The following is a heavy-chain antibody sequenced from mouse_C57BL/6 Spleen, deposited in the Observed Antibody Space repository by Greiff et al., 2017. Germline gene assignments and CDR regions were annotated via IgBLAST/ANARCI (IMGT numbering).Heavy chain of an antibody. D-gene: IGHD2-10*01. CDR1: GFTFSDYG. V-gene: IGHV5-17*01. CDR3: ARRALHFYFDY. CDR2: ISSGSSTI. J-gene: IGHJ2*01. Sequence: EVKVEESGGGLVKPGGSLKLSCAASGFTFSDYGMHWVRQAPEKGLEWVAYISSGSSTIYYADTVKGRFTISRDNAKNTLFLQMTSLRSEDTAMYYCARRALHFYFDYWGQGTTLTVSS.